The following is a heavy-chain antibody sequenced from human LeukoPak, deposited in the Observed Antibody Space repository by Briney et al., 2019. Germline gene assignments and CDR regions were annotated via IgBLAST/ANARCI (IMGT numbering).Heavy chain of an antibody. D-gene: IGHD4-17*01. CDR1: GFTFSSYA. V-gene: IGHV3-23*01. CDR2: ISGNGGST. Sequence: PGGSLRLSCAASGFTFSSYAMSWVRQAPGKGLEWVSGISGNGGSTYYADSVKGRFTISRDNSKNTLFVQMNSLRAEDTAVYYCAMDRNPYGDYYFDYWGQGTLVTVSS. J-gene: IGHJ4*02. CDR3: AMDRNPYGDYYFDY.